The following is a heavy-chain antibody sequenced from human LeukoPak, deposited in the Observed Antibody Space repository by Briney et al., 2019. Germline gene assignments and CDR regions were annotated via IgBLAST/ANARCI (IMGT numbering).Heavy chain of an antibody. J-gene: IGHJ4*02. CDR2: IYYSGST. CDR1: GGSISSGTHY. CDR3: ARGMYYYDSSGYYFDY. D-gene: IGHD3-22*01. V-gene: IGHV4-39*07. Sequence: PSETLSLTCTVSGGSISSGTHYWGGIRQPPGKGLEWIGSIYYSGSTYYNPSLKSRVTISVDTSKNQFSLKLSSVTAADTAVYYCARGMYYYDSSGYYFDYWGQGTLVTVSS.